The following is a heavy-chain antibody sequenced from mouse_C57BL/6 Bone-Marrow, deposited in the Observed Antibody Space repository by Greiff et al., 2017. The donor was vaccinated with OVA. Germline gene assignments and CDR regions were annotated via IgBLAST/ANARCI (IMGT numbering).Heavy chain of an antibody. V-gene: IGHV7-3*01. CDR2: IRNKANGYTT. D-gene: IGHD2-1*01. J-gene: IGHJ1*03. CDR3: ARYREGKRVWYFDD. Sequence: DVMLVESGGGLVQPGGSLSLSCAASGFTFTDYYMSWVRQPPGKALEWLGFIRNKANGYTTEYSASVKGRFTISRDHSQSILYLQLDALRAEDSAKYCGARYREGKRVWYFDDWGKGTTVTVSS. CDR1: GFTFTDYY.